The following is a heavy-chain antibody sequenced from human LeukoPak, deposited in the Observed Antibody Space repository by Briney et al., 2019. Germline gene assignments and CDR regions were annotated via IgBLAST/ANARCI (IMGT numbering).Heavy chain of an antibody. V-gene: IGHV4-38-2*01. CDR1: GYPISSGYY. CDR3: ARRLVGANVFDY. D-gene: IGHD1-26*01. Sequence: SETLSLTCAVSGYPISSGYYWGWIRQPPGKGLEWIGSIYHSGSTYYNPSLKSRVTISVDTSKNQFSLKLSSVTAADTAVYYCARRLVGANVFDYWGQGTLVTVSS. J-gene: IGHJ4*02. CDR2: IYHSGST.